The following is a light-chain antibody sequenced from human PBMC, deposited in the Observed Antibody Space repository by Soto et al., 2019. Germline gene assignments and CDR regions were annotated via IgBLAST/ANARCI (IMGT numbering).Light chain of an antibody. CDR3: QQYNNWPPIT. J-gene: IGKJ5*01. CDR1: QSISSW. V-gene: IGKV1-5*01. Sequence: DIQMTQSPSTLSASVGDRVTITCRASQSISSWLAWYQQKPGKAPKLLIYDASSLESGVPSRFSGSGSGTEFTLTISSLQSEDFAVYYCQQYNNWPPITFGQGTRLE. CDR2: DAS.